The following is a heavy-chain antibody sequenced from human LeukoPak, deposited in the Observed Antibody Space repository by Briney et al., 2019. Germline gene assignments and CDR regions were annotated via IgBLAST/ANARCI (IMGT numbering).Heavy chain of an antibody. J-gene: IGHJ6*02. Sequence: GGCLRLSRAASGLTVSSNYMSWVRQAPGKGLEGVSVIYSGGSTYYADSVKGRFTISRHNSKNTLYLQMNSLRAEDTAVYYCASNDPYYYYGMDVWGQGTTVTVSS. CDR1: GLTVSSNY. CDR2: IYSGGST. D-gene: IGHD1-1*01. CDR3: ASNDPYYYYGMDV. V-gene: IGHV3-53*04.